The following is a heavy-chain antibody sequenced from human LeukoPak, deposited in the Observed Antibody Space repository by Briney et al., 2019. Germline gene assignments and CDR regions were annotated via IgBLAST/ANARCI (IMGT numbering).Heavy chain of an antibody. Sequence: SETLSLTCTVSGGSISSSSYCWGWIRQPPGKGLEWIGSIYYSGSTYYNPSLKSRVTISVDTSKNQFSLKLSSVTAADTAVYYCARGLPRDDAFGANWFDPWGQGTLVTVSS. J-gene: IGHJ5*02. V-gene: IGHV4-39*07. CDR3: ARGLPRDDAFGANWFDP. CDR2: IYYSGST. D-gene: IGHD2-21*01. CDR1: GGSISSSSYC.